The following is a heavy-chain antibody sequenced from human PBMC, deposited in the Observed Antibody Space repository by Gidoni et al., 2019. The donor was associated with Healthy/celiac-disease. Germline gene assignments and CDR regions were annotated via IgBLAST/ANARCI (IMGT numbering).Heavy chain of an antibody. CDR3: ARQEGYSSGYQTWFYFDY. CDR1: GDRGSSNSAA. J-gene: IGHJ4*02. Sequence: QVQLQQSGPGLVKPSQTLSLTGAISGDRGSSNSAAWHWIRQSPSRGLEWLGRTYYRSKWYNDYAVSVKSRITINPDTSQNQCSLQLNSVTPEDTAVYYCARQEGYSSGYQTWFYFDYWGQGTLVTVSS. V-gene: IGHV6-1*01. CDR2: TYYRSKWYN. D-gene: IGHD3-22*01.